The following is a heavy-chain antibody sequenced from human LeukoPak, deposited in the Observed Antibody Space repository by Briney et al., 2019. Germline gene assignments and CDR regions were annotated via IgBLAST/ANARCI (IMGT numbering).Heavy chain of an antibody. CDR1: GFTFSSYT. CDR2: ISSSSNYI. J-gene: IGHJ3*02. CDR3: ARGYRGFDI. D-gene: IGHD5-18*01. Sequence: PGGSLRLSCAASGFTFSSYTMNWVRQAPGKGLEWVSSISSSSNYIYYTDSLKGRFTISRDNAKNSLYLQMNSLRDEDTAVYYCARGYRGFDIWGQGTMVTVSS. V-gene: IGHV3-21*01.